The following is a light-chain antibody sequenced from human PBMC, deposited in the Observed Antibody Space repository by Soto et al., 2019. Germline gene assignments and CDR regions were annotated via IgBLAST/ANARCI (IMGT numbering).Light chain of an antibody. J-gene: IGKJ1*01. CDR3: QQRSNWPPLT. V-gene: IGKV3-11*01. CDR1: QSVSSY. CDR2: DAS. Sequence: DIVLTQSPATLSLSPGERATLSCRASQSVSSYLAWYKQKPGQAPRLLIYDASNRATGIPARFSGSGSGTDFTLTISSREPEDFAVYYCQQRSNWPPLTFGQGTKVEIK.